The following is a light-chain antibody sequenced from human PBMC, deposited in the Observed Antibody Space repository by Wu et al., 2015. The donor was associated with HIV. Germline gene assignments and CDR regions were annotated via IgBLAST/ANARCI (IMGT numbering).Light chain of an antibody. Sequence: EIEMTQSPATLSVSPGARATLSCRASQSISNKLAWYQQKPGQAPRLLIHGASTRANGIPARFSGSGSGTDFTLTISSLQSEDFAVYYCQQYKTWPPFTFGPGTTVDIK. CDR1: QSISNK. CDR2: GAS. V-gene: IGKV3-15*01. CDR3: QQYKTWPPFT. J-gene: IGKJ3*01.